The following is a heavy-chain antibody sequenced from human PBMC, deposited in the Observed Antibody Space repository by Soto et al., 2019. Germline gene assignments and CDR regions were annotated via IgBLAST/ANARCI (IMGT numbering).Heavy chain of an antibody. D-gene: IGHD6-13*01. V-gene: IGHV1-69*12. Sequence: QVQLVQSGAEVKKPGSSVKVSCKASAGTFSSYAISWVRQAPGQGLEWMGGIIPIFGTANYAQKFQGRVTLTADESTSTAYMELSSLRSEDTAVYYCARDIAAAGWFDPWGQGTLVTVSS. J-gene: IGHJ5*02. CDR3: ARDIAAAGWFDP. CDR2: IIPIFGTA. CDR1: AGTFSSYA.